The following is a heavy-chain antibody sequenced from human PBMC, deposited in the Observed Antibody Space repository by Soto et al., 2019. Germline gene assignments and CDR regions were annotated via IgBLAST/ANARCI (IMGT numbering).Heavy chain of an antibody. CDR1: GGSISNSSYY. Sequence: SETLSLTCTMSGGSISNSSYYWGCIRKPPWKGLESILTIYYSGSTYYNPSLKIRVPIYVDTSKNQFSLKLSSVTAAATAVYYLARQLLHPVYASGSAPTYFAYWGQGTLVTVSS. CDR3: ARQLLHPVYASGSAPTYFAY. V-gene: IGHV4-39*01. CDR2: IYYSGST. D-gene: IGHD3-10*01. J-gene: IGHJ4*02.